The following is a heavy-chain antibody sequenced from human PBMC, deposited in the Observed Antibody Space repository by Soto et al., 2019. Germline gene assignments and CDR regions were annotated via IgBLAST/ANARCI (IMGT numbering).Heavy chain of an antibody. J-gene: IGHJ4*02. Sequence: PGGSLRLSCAASGFTFSNFAMSWVRQAPGKGLEWVSAISGTGSNTYYADSVKGRFTISRDNSKNTLYLQMNSLRAEDTAVYYCAKDRRGIAVAGSSSDYWGQGTLVTVSS. CDR3: AKDRRGIAVAGSSSDY. CDR1: GFTFSNFA. CDR2: ISGTGSNT. V-gene: IGHV3-23*01. D-gene: IGHD6-19*01.